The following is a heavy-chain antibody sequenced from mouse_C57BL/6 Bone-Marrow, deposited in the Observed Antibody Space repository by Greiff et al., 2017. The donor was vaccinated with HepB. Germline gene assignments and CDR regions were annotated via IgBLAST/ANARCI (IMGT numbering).Heavy chain of an antibody. D-gene: IGHD2-3*01. Sequence: VQLVESGPELVKPGASVKISCKASGYAFSSSWMNWVKQRPGKGLEWIGRIYPGDGDTNYNGKFKGKATLTADKSSSTAYMQLSSLTSEDSAVYFCARRSYDGYYVLDYWGQGTTLTVSS. CDR1: GYAFSSSW. J-gene: IGHJ2*01. V-gene: IGHV1-82*01. CDR3: ARRSYDGYYVLDY. CDR2: IYPGDGDT.